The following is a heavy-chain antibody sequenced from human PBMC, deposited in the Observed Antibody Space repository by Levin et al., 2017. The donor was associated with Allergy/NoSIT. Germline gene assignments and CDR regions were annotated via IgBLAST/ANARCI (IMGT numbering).Heavy chain of an antibody. D-gene: IGHD3-10*01. Sequence: SETLSLTCDVSGGSMSGYYWSWIRQPPGKGLEWIAYIYATWATNYNPSLKSRVTTSMDTSKNQFSLKLNSATAADTAVYYCARHLAGSDFDPLAYWGQGILVTVSS. CDR3: ARHLAGSDFDPLAY. V-gene: IGHV4-4*09. J-gene: IGHJ4*02. CDR2: IYATWAT. CDR1: GGSMSGYY.